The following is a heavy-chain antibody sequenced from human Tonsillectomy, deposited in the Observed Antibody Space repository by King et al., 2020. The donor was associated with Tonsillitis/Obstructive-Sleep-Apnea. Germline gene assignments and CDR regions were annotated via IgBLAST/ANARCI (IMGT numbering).Heavy chain of an antibody. CDR2: ISSSGGST. CDR3: AKGSNFGSSSGYSYIDY. D-gene: IGHD6-6*01. CDR1: GFPFSSYS. V-gene: IGHV3-23*04. Sequence: VQLVESGGGLVQPGGSLRLSCAASGFPFSSYSMIWVRQAPGKGLEWVSSISSSGGSTYSADSVKGRFTISRDNSKNTLFLQLNRLRAEDTAVYYCAKGSNFGSSSGYSYIDYWGQGTLVTVSS. J-gene: IGHJ4*02.